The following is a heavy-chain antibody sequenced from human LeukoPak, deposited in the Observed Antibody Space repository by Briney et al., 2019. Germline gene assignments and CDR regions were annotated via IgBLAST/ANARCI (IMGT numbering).Heavy chain of an antibody. Sequence: PGGSLRLSCSAPGFTFSSYGMHSVRQAPGKGVEWVAVIWYDGSNKYYADSVKGRFTISRDNSKNTLNLQMNSLRAEDTAVYYCAAQRFIVGATNDYWGQGTLVTVSS. J-gene: IGHJ4*02. CDR2: IWYDGSNK. V-gene: IGHV3-33*01. D-gene: IGHD1-26*01. CDR3: AAQRFIVGATNDY. CDR1: GFTFSSYG.